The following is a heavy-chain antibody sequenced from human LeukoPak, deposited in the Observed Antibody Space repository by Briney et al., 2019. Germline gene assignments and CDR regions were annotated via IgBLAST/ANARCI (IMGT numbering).Heavy chain of an antibody. CDR2: IYYSGST. V-gene: IGHV4-59*01. CDR1: GGSISSYY. D-gene: IGHD2-15*01. Sequence: PSETLSLTCTVSGGSISSYYWSWTRQPPGKGLEWIGYIYYSGSTNYNPSLKSRVTISVDTSKNQFSLKLSSVTAADTAVYYCARDPGYCSGGSCYLDYWGQGTLVTVSS. CDR3: ARDPGYCSGGSCYLDY. J-gene: IGHJ4*02.